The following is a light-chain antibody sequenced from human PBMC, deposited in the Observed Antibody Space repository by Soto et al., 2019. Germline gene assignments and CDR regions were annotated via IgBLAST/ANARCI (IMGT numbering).Light chain of an antibody. J-gene: IGLJ3*02. CDR2: TTN. Sequence: QTVVTQEPSLTVSPGGTVTLTCASSTRAVTRSYYPNWFQQKPGQAPRALIYTTNNKHSWTPARFSGSLLGGKAALTLSGVQPEDEAEYYCLLFQSGAWVFGGGTKVTVL. V-gene: IGLV7-43*01. CDR1: TRAVTRSYY. CDR3: LLFQSGAWV.